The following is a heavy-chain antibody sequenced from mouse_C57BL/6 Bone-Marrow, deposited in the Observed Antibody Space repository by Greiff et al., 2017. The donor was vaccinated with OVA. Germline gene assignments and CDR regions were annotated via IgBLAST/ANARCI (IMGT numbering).Heavy chain of an antibody. D-gene: IGHD4-1*02. CDR1: GYTFTSYT. CDR3: ARSNWDGAY. J-gene: IGHJ3*01. V-gene: IGHV1-4*01. Sequence: QVQLQQSGAELARPGASVKMSCKASGYTFTSYTMHWVKQRPGQGLEWIGYINPSSGYTKYNQKFKDKATLAADKSSSTAYMQLSSLTSEDSAVYYWARSNWDGAYWGQGTLVTVSA. CDR2: INPSSGYT.